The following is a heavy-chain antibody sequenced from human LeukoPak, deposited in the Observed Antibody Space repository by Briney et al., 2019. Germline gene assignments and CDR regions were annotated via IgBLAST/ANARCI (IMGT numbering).Heavy chain of an antibody. CDR3: ARHGIWFGEVLRYDY. CDR1: GGSFSGYY. J-gene: IGHJ4*02. V-gene: IGHV4-34*01. D-gene: IGHD3-10*01. Sequence: SETLSLTCAVYGGSFSGYYWSWIRQPPGKGLEWIGGINHSGSTNYNPSLKSRVTISVDTSKNQFSLKLSSVTAADTAVYYCARHGIWFGEVLRYDYWGQGTLVIVSS. CDR2: INHSGST.